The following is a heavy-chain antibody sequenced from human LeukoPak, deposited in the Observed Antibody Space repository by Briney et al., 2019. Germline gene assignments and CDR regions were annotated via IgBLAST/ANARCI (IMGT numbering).Heavy chain of an antibody. CDR3: ARMAVSYYYDSSTYSPVAFDV. D-gene: IGHD3-22*01. CDR2: IFHSGSI. Sequence: SETLSLTCNVSGYSISSGFYWGWIRQSPGEGLEWIATIFHSGSIFYNPSLKGRVSLSVDTSQNQFSLELNSVTAADTAVYCCARMAVSYYYDSSTYSPVAFDVWGQGTMVTVSS. J-gene: IGHJ3*01. CDR1: GYSISSGFY. V-gene: IGHV4-38-2*02.